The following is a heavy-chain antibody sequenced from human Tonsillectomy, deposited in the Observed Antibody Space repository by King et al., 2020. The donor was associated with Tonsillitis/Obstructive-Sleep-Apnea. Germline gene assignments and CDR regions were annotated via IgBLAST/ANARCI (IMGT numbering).Heavy chain of an antibody. D-gene: IGHD3-16*01. CDR1: GFTVSSNY. Sequence: VQLVESGGGLIQPGGSLRLSCAASGFTVSSNYMSWVRQAPGRGLEWVSVIYSGGSTYYADSVKGRFTISRDNSKNTLYLQMNSLRAEDTAVYYCAKLLGLTGRSAFDIWGQGTMGTVSS. V-gene: IGHV3-53*01. CDR2: IYSGGST. CDR3: AKLLGLTGRSAFDI. J-gene: IGHJ3*02.